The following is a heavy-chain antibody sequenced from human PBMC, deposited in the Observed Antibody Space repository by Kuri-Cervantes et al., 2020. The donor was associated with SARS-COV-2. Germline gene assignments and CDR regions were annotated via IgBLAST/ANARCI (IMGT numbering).Heavy chain of an antibody. CDR1: GGTFSSYA. J-gene: IGHJ3*02. Sequence: SVKVSCKASGGTFSSYAISWVRQAPGQGLEWMGRIIPIFGIANYAQKFQGRVTITADKSTSTTYMELSSLRSEDTAVYYCARELLAAAGSHAFDIWGQGTMVTVSS. CDR2: IIPIFGIA. D-gene: IGHD6-13*01. V-gene: IGHV1-69*04. CDR3: ARELLAAAGSHAFDI.